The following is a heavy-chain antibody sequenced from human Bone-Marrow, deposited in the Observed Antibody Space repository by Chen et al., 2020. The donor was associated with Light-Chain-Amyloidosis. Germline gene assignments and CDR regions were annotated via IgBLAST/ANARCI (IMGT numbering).Heavy chain of an antibody. CDR3: AKDGTGLGGDDYYYYGMDV. CDR1: GFTFSSYG. J-gene: IGHJ6*02. CDR2: ISYDGSNT. V-gene: IGHV3-30*18. Sequence: QVQLVESGGGVVQPGRSLRLSCAASGFTFSSYGMHWVRQAPGKGLEWVAVISYDGSNTYYADSVNGRFTISRDNSKNTLYLQMNSLGAEDTAVYYCAKDGTGLGGDDYYYYGMDVWGQGTTVTVSS. D-gene: IGHD3-16*01.